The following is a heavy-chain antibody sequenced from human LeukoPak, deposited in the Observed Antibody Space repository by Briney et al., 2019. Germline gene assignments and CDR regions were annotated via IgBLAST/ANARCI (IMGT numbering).Heavy chain of an antibody. CDR2: IYHSGST. D-gene: IGHD5-24*01. V-gene: IGHV4-30-2*03. CDR1: GGSISSGGYS. J-gene: IGHJ4*02. Sequence: PSETLSLTCGVSGGSISSGGYSWNWIRQPPGKGLEWIGSIYHSGSTYYNPSLKSRVTISVDTSKNQFSLKLSSVTAADTAVYYCARRSYNSPFRYWGQGTLVTVSS. CDR3: ARRSYNSPFRY.